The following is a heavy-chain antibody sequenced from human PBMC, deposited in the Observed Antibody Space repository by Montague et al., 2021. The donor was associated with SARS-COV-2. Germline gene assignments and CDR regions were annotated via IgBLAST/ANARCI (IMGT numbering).Heavy chain of an antibody. Sequence: SETLSLTCAVHGGSFSDYYWSWIRQPPGKGLERNGEINHSGSTNSNPSLKGRVPISVATCKNQFSLKLNSVTAAATAVYYCARGAPSISMIVVVFTGAGWYFDLWGRGTLVTVSS. J-gene: IGHJ2*01. CDR3: ARGAPSISMIVVVFTGAGWYFDL. CDR1: GGSFSDYY. D-gene: IGHD3-22*01. CDR2: INHSGST. V-gene: IGHV4-34*01.